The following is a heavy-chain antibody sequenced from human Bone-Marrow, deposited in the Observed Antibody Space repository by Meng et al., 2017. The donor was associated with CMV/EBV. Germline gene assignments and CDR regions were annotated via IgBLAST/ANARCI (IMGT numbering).Heavy chain of an antibody. CDR3: ARDRTKGWLYFGPIDY. CDR2: IIPNSGVT. V-gene: IGHV1-2*02. D-gene: IGHD3-9*01. J-gene: IGHJ4*02. CDR1: VGTFSSYV. Sequence: ASVKVSCKASVGTFSSYVLSWLRQAPGQGLQWMGGIIPNSGVTNYAQKLQGRVTMTRDTSISPAYLELSRLRSDDTAVYYCARDRTKGWLYFGPIDYWGQGTLVTVSS.